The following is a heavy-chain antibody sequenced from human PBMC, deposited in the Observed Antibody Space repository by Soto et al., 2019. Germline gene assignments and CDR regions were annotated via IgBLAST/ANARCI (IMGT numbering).Heavy chain of an antibody. J-gene: IGHJ5*02. CDR1: GYTFTSYD. V-gene: IGHV1-8*01. Sequence: GASVKVSCKASGYTFTSYDINWVRQATGQGLEWMGWMNPNSGNTGYAQKFQGRVTMTRNTSISTAYMELSSLRSEDPAVYYFARVASPRPLMTIFGQFQRNPSNNWFDPWGQGTLVTVSS. CDR2: MNPNSGNT. CDR3: ARVASPRPLMTIFGQFQRNPSNNWFDP. D-gene: IGHD3-3*01.